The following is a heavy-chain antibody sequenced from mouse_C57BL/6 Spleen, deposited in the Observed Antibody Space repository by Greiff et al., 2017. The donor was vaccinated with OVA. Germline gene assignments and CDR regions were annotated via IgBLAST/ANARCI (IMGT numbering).Heavy chain of an antibody. D-gene: IGHD4-1*01. J-gene: IGHJ1*03. CDR3: ASANWDWYFYV. CDR1: GYTFTSYW. V-gene: IGHV1-64*01. CDR2: IHPNSGST. Sequence: VQLQQPGAELVKPGASVKLSCKASGYTFTSYWMHWVKQRPGQGLEWIGMIHPNSGSTNYNEKFKSKATLTVDKSSSTAYMQLSSLTSEDSAVYYCASANWDWYFYVWGTGTTVTVSS.